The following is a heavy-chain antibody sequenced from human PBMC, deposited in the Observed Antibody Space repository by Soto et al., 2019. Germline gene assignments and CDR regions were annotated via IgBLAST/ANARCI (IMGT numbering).Heavy chain of an antibody. CDR3: ARDGAIVGAPPAMDV. J-gene: IGHJ6*02. CDR2: ISYDGSNK. Sequence: QVQLVESGGGVVQPGRSLRLSCAASGFTFSSYAMQWVRQAPGKGLEWVAVISYDGSNKYDADSVKGRFTISRDNSKNTLYLQMNSLRAEDTAVYYCARDGAIVGAPPAMDVWGQGTTVTVSS. CDR1: GFTFSSYA. V-gene: IGHV3-30-3*01. D-gene: IGHD1-26*01.